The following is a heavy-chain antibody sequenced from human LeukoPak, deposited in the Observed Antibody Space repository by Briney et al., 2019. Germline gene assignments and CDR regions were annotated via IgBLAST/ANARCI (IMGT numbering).Heavy chain of an antibody. D-gene: IGHD2-21*02. J-gene: IGHJ6*02. CDR1: GFTFSSYA. CDR3: ARGYGCGGDCQSPGYYGMDV. CDR2: ISYDGSNK. Sequence: GRSLRLSCAASGFTFSSYAMHWVRQAPGKGLEWVAVISYDGSNKYYADSVKGRFTISRDNSKNTLYLQMNSLRAEDTAVYYCARGYGCGGDCQSPGYYGMDVWGQGTTVTVSS. V-gene: IGHV3-30-3*01.